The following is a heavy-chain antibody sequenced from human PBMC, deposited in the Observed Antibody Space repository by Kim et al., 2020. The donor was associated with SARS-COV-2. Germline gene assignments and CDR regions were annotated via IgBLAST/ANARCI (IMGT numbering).Heavy chain of an antibody. J-gene: IGHJ5*02. D-gene: IGHD2-8*01. Sequence: GGSLRLSCAASGFIFSNFAMHWVRQAPGKGLEWVSVISLDGNNKFYADSVKGRFTISRDNAKNTLSLQMNSLRAEDTALYYCARDDLMGKQGQFDRWGEGPLVLLST. V-gene: IGHV3-33*08. CDR3: ARDDLMGKQGQFDR. CDR1: GFIFSNFA. CDR2: ISLDGNNK.